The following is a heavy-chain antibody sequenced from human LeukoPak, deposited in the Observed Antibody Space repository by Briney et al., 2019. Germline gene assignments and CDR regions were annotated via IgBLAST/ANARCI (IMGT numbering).Heavy chain of an antibody. D-gene: IGHD1-26*01. Sequence: GGSLRLSCAASGSTFSSSWIHWVRQAPGKGLVWVSRINKDGSVTDYAESVKGRFSISRDNAESTLYRQMNSLRVEDTAIYYCVKVRGRARVGYFDYWGQGTLVTVSS. CDR2: INKDGSVT. CDR3: VKVRGRARVGYFDY. J-gene: IGHJ4*02. CDR1: GSTFSSSW. V-gene: IGHV3-74*01.